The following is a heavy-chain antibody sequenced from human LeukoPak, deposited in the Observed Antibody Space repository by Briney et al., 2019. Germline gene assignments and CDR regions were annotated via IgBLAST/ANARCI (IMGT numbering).Heavy chain of an antibody. CDR3: ARGAYSYVGYFDY. CDR1: AYSIKSGYY. CDR2: IYHSGTT. J-gene: IGHJ4*02. Sequence: PSETLSLTCTVSAYSIKSGYYWGWIRQPPGKGLEWIGIIYHSGTTYSNPSLKSRVTMSVDTSKNQFSLKLSSVTAEDTAVYYCARGAYSYVGYFDYWGQGTLVTVSS. D-gene: IGHD5-18*01. V-gene: IGHV4-38-2*02.